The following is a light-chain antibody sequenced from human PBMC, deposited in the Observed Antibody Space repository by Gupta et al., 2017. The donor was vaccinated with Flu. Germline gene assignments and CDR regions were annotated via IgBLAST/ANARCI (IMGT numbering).Light chain of an antibody. Sequence: QSALTQPPSASGSPGQSVTISCTGTSSDVGGYRFVSWYQQHPGKAPQLMIYEVIKRPSGVPDRFSGSKSGNTASLTXSXLQEEDXADYYCSSYAGGNNWVFGGGTKLTVL. CDR1: SSDVGGYRF. CDR2: EVI. CDR3: SSYAGGNNWV. J-gene: IGLJ3*02. V-gene: IGLV2-8*01.